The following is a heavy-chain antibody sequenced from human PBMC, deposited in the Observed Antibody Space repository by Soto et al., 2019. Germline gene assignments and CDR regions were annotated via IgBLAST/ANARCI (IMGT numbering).Heavy chain of an antibody. D-gene: IGHD3-3*01. V-gene: IGHV4-4*07. CDR3: ARDNNDFWSLYPLAFDY. CDR1: GGSLTKYY. Sequence: SETLSLTCTVSGGSLTKYYWSWIRQPAGKGLEWIGRISTSGNVVSKASLRSRLTMSVDTSKNQFSLRLTSVTAADTAVYYCARDNNDFWSLYPLAFDYWGQGALVTVSS. CDR2: ISTSGNV. J-gene: IGHJ4*02.